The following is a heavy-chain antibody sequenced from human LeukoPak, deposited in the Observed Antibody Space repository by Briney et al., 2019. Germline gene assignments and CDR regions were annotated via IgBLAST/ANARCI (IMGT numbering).Heavy chain of an antibody. J-gene: IGHJ4*02. Sequence: ASVKVSCKASGYTFTSYGISWVRQAPGQGLEWMGWINPNSGGTNYAQKFQGRVTMTRDTSINTAYMELSRLRSDDTAVYYCARYTSGWYEGDYWGQGTLVTVSS. V-gene: IGHV1-2*02. CDR1: GYTFTSYG. CDR2: INPNSGGT. D-gene: IGHD6-19*01. CDR3: ARYTSGWYEGDY.